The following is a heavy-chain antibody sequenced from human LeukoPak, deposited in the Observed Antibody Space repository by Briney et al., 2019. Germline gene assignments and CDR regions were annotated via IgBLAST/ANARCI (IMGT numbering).Heavy chain of an antibody. V-gene: IGHV1-69*13. CDR3: ARDSCSSTSCYNYFDY. J-gene: IGHJ4*02. CDR2: IIPIFGTA. D-gene: IGHD2-2*02. Sequence: ASVKVSCKASGYTFTGYYMHWVRQAPGQGLEWMGGIIPIFGTANYAQKFQGRVTITADESTSTAYMELSSLRSEDTAVYYCARDSCSSTSCYNYFDYWGQGTLVTVSS. CDR1: GYTFTGYY.